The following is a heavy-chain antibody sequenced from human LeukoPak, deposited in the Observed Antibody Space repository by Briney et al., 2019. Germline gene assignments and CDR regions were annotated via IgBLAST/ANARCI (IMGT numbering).Heavy chain of an antibody. Sequence: SETLSLTCTVSGGSISSYYWSWIRQPPGKGLEWIGYIYYSGSTNYNPSLKSRVTISVDTSKNQFSLKLSSVTAADTAVYYCARLGTVDTAMVYYFDYWGQGTLVTVS. CDR3: ARLGTVDTAMVYYFDY. D-gene: IGHD5-18*01. V-gene: IGHV4-59*08. J-gene: IGHJ4*02. CDR2: IYYSGST. CDR1: GGSISSYY.